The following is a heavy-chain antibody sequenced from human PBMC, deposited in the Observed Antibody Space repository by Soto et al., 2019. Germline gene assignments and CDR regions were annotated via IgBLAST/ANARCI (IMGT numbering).Heavy chain of an antibody. Sequence: GGSLRLSCAASGFTFSNAWMNWVRQAPGKGLEWVGRIKSKTDGGTTDYAAPVKGRFTISRDDSKNTLYLQMNSLKTGDTAVYYCTTANYYDSSGYRYYYYYGMDVWGQGTRFTVSS. V-gene: IGHV3-15*07. CDR1: GFTFSNAW. CDR3: TTANYYDSSGYRYYYYYGMDV. D-gene: IGHD3-22*01. CDR2: IKSKTDGGTT. J-gene: IGHJ6*02.